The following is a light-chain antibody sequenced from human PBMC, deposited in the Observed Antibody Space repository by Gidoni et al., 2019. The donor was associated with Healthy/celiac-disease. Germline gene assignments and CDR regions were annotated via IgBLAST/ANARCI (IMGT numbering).Light chain of an antibody. V-gene: IGKV3-11*01. Sequence: EIVLTQSPATLSLSPGERATLSCRASQSVSSYLAWYQQKPGQAPRLLIYDASNRATGIPARFSGSGSGTDFTLTISSLEPEDFAVYYCQQRSNWPPRITFGPGTKVDT. CDR3: QQRSNWPPRIT. J-gene: IGKJ3*01. CDR1: QSVSSY. CDR2: DAS.